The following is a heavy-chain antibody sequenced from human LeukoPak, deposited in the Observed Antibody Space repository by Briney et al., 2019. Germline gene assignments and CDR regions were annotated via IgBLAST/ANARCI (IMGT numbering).Heavy chain of an antibody. Sequence: VASMKVSCKSSGFTFTDHYIHWVRQGPGQGLEWMGYIGPHSTFTSSPQEFQGRVTMTRDASMSTAYMELTRLTSDDTAVYYCVREGEGPLSKDFDYWGQGTLVPVSS. J-gene: IGHJ4*02. V-gene: IGHV1-2*02. CDR1: GFTFTDHY. CDR3: VREGEGPLSKDFDY. CDR2: IGPHSTFT. D-gene: IGHD2/OR15-2a*01.